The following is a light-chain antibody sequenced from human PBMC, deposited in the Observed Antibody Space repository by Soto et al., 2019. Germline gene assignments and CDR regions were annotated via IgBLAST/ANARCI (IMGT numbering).Light chain of an antibody. CDR3: HQYDNWPET. V-gene: IGKV3-15*01. CDR2: GAS. J-gene: IGKJ1*01. Sequence: ETVMTQSPAILSVSPGERATLSCRASQSVNSDLAWYQQKPGQAPRLLIYGASTRATGIPARFSGSGSGTEFTLTISSLRSEDFAVYYCHQYDNWPETFGQGTKV. CDR1: QSVNSD.